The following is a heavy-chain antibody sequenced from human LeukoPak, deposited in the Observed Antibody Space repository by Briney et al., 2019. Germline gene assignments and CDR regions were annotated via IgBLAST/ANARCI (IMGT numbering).Heavy chain of an antibody. Sequence: ASVKVSCKASGYTFTGYYMHWVRQAPGQGLEWMGWINPKSGGTNYAQKFQGRVTMTRDTSINTAYMELSRLRSDDTAVYYCARRDSYSSSWLGTSAYYFHYWGQGTLVTVSS. CDR3: ARRDSYSSSWLGTSAYYFHY. J-gene: IGHJ4*02. D-gene: IGHD6-13*01. V-gene: IGHV1-2*02. CDR2: INPKSGGT. CDR1: GYTFTGYY.